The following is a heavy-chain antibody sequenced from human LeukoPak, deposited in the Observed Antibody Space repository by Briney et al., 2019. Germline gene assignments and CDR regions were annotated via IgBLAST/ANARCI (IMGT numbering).Heavy chain of an antibody. J-gene: IGHJ4*02. Sequence: SETLSLTCSVSGGSISSGYYWGWIRQPPGKGLEWIGSIYHSGSTYYNPSLKSRVTISVDTSKNQFSLKLSSVTAADTAVYYCARGHSSSWYGPLSRWGQGTLVTVSS. V-gene: IGHV4-38-2*02. D-gene: IGHD6-13*01. CDR3: ARGHSSSWYGPLSR. CDR2: IYHSGST. CDR1: GGSISSGYY.